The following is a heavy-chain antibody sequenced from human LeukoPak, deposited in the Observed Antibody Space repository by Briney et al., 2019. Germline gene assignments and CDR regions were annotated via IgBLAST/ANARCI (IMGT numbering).Heavy chain of an antibody. CDR3: ARSYYATYRGYFDL. D-gene: IGHD3-3*01. J-gene: IGHJ2*01. CDR2: IYYSGST. CDR1: GGSISSYY. Sequence: SETLSLTCTVSGGSISSYYWSWIRQPPGKGLEWVGYIYYSGSTNYNPSLKSRVTISVDTSKNQFSLKLSSVTAADTAVYYCARSYYATYRGYFDLWGRGTLVTVSS. V-gene: IGHV4-59*01.